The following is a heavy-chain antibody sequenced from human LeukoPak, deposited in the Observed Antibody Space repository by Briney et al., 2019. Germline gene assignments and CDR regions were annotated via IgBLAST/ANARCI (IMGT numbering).Heavy chain of an antibody. CDR3: AKDLDIVATITGN. Sequence: PGRSLRLSCAVAGFNLSPYAMHWVRQAPGKGLEWVAVISYDGSKKFYADSVRGRFTISRDNSRNTLYLQMNSLRAEDTAVYYCAKDLDIVATITGNWGQGTLVTVSS. CDR1: GFNLSPYA. V-gene: IGHV3-30*04. CDR2: ISYDGSKK. J-gene: IGHJ4*02. D-gene: IGHD5-12*01.